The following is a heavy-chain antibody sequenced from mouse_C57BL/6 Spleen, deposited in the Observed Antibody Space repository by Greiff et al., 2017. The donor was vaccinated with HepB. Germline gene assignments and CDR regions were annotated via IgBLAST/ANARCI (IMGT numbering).Heavy chain of an antibody. CDR3: TEAYDYEGYFDV. CDR2: IRLKSDNYAT. V-gene: IGHV6-3*01. J-gene: IGHJ1*03. Sequence: EVKLEESGGGLVQPGGSMKLSCVASGFTFSNYWMNWVRQSPEKGLEWVAQIRLKSDNYATHYAESVEGRFTISRDDSKSSVYLQMNNLRAEDTGIYYCTEAYDYEGYFDVWGTGTTVTVSS. CDR1: GFTFSNYW. D-gene: IGHD2-4*01.